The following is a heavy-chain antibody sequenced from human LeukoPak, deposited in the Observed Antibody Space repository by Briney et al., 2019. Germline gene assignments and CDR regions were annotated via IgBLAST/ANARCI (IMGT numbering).Heavy chain of an antibody. CDR1: GGTFSSYA. V-gene: IGHV1-69*13. CDR3: ARDSSSSPDYYYYGMDV. J-gene: IGHJ6*02. CDR2: IIPIFGTA. Sequence: SVKVSCKASGGTFSSYAISWVRQAPGQGLEWMGGIIPIFGTANYAQKFQGRVTITADESTSTAYMELSSLRSEDTAVYYCARDSSSSPDYYYYGMDVWGHGTTVTVSS. D-gene: IGHD6-6*01.